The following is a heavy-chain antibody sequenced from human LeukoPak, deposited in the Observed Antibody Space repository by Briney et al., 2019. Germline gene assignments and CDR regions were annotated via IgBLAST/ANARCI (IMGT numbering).Heavy chain of an antibody. Sequence: GGSLRDSCAASGFTFSSYSMNWVRQAPGKGLEWVSSISSSSSYIYYADSVKGRFTISRDNAKNSLYLQMNSLRAEDTAVYYCARGALVVVAVTRNAYWGRDPRHTLSS. V-gene: IGHV3-21*01. D-gene: IGHD2-15*01. CDR2: ISSSSSYI. CDR1: GFTFSSYS. CDR3: ARGALVVVAVTRNAY. J-gene: IGHJ1*01.